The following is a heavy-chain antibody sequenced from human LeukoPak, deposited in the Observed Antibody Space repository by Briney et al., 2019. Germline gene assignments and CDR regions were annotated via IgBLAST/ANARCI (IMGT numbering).Heavy chain of an antibody. Sequence: SETLSLTCTVSGGSISSSIHYWGWVRQSPRKGLEWIGTIHYSGNTYYNPSLRSRLTISLDTSNNQFSLRLSSVTAADTAVYYCATYTEDYSGPAFAPWGQGTLVIVSS. D-gene: IGHD3-16*01. V-gene: IGHV4-39*07. CDR3: ATYTEDYSGPAFAP. CDR1: GGSISSSIHY. CDR2: IHYSGNT. J-gene: IGHJ5*02.